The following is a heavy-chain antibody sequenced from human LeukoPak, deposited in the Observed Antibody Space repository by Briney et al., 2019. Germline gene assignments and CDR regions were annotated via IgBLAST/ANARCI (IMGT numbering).Heavy chain of an antibody. J-gene: IGHJ4*02. Sequence: AGSLRLSCAASGFTFSDYYMSWIRQAPGKGLEWVSYIITSVSTIYHADSVKGRFTISTDNSKNSLYLQMNSLRAEDTAVYYCASYGFGELSSYYFDYWGQGTLVSVSS. D-gene: IGHD3-10*01. CDR2: IITSVSTI. V-gene: IGHV3-11*01. CDR3: ASYGFGELSSYYFDY. CDR1: GFTFSDYY.